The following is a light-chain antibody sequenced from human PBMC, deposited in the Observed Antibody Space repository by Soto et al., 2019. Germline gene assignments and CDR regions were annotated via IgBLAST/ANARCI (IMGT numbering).Light chain of an antibody. CDR1: QGISSS. V-gene: IGKV1-39*01. J-gene: IGKJ4*01. CDR3: QQSYSTLLT. Sequence: IQLTQSPSSLSASVGDRFTVTCRASQGISSSLAWYQPRPGKAPKLLIYAASTLQTGVPSRFSGSGSGTDFTLTISSLQPEDFATYYCQQSYSTLLTFGGGTKVDIK. CDR2: AAS.